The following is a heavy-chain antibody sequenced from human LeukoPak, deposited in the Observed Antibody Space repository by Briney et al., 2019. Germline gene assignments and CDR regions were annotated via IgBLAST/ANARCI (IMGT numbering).Heavy chain of an antibody. CDR2: IKQDGSEK. J-gene: IGHJ3*02. V-gene: IGHV3-7*01. CDR1: GFTFSSYW. CDR3: ARMRTLRNDAFDI. Sequence: SGGSLRLSCAASGFTFSSYWMSWVRQAPGKGLEWVANIKQDGSEKYYVDSVKGRFTISRDNAKNSLYLQMNSLRAEDTAVYYCARMRTLRNDAFDIWGQGTMVTVSS. D-gene: IGHD3-3*01.